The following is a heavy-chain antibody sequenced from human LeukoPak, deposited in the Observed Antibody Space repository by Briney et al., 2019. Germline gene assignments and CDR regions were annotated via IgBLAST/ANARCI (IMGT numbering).Heavy chain of an antibody. CDR2: ISSGGSTI. D-gene: IGHD5-24*01. CDR1: GFIFNDYS. Sequence: GGSLRLSCAASGFIFNDYSMNWVRQAPGMGLEWVSYISSGGSTIYYVDSVRGRFTISRDNVKNLLYLQMSSLRVEDTAVYYCARGEQQMTTMSIDYWGQGALVTVSS. V-gene: IGHV3-48*01. CDR3: ARGEQQMTTMSIDY. J-gene: IGHJ4*02.